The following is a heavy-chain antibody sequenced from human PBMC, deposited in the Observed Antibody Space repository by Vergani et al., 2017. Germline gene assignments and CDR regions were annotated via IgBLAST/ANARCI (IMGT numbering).Heavy chain of an antibody. J-gene: IGHJ4*02. CDR2: IYYSGST. CDR1: GGSISSGGYY. CDR3: ARGQMITFGGVIVSGPVY. V-gene: IGHV4-39*01. Sequence: QVQLQESGPGLVKPSQTLSLTCTVSGGSISSGGYYWGWIRQPPGKGLEWIGSIYYSGSTYYNPSLKSRVTISVDTSKNQFSLKLSSVTAADTAVYYCARGQMITFGGVIVSGPVYWGQGTLVTVSS. D-gene: IGHD3-16*02.